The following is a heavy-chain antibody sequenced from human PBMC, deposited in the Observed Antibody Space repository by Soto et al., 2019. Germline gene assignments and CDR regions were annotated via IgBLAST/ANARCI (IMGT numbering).Heavy chain of an antibody. Sequence: EVQLVESGGGLVQPGGSLRLSCVVSGLTFRSYWMSWVRQAPGKGLEWVANINQDGSESYYVDSVKGRFTISRDNAKNSLYLQMTSLRDEDTAVYYCARPARECSSPGCANWGQGTLVTVSS. CDR1: GLTFRSYW. CDR3: ARPARECSSPGCAN. V-gene: IGHV3-7*01. D-gene: IGHD2-2*01. CDR2: INQDGSES. J-gene: IGHJ4*02.